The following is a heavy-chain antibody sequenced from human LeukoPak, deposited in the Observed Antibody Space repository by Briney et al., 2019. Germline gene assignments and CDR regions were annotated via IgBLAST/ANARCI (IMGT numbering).Heavy chain of an antibody. Sequence: PSETLSLTCTVSAGSFISSSHHWGWIRQSPGKGLEWIGSVYYGRTTYYNPSLDGRVTVSLDTSANQFSLQPNSVTAADTAVYYCVRHDGRGGATMGAFDSWGQGSLVTVSS. CDR3: VRHDGRGGATMGAFDS. V-gene: IGHV4-39*01. J-gene: IGHJ5*01. CDR2: VYYGRTT. CDR1: AGSFISSSHH. D-gene: IGHD5-12*01.